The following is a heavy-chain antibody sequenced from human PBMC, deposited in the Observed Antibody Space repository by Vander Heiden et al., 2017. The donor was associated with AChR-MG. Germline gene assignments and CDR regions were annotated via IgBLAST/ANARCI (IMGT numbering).Heavy chain of an antibody. J-gene: IGHJ5*02. CDR2: IDPRDSYV. V-gene: IGHV5-10-1*03. Sequence: EVQLVQSGAEVKKPGESLVIYCEASGYSFSNYWINWVRQMPGKGLEWMGRIDPRDSYVSHSPSFQGHVTISLNKAINTAYLQWSSLKASDTAIYYCAISPLGDYARWFDPWGQGTLVTVSS. D-gene: IGHD4-17*01. CDR1: GYSFSNYW. CDR3: AISPLGDYARWFDP.